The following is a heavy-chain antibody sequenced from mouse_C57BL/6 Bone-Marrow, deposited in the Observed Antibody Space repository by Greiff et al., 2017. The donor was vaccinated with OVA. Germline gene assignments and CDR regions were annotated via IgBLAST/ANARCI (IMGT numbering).Heavy chain of an antibody. Sequence: VQLQQSGPGLVQPSQSLSITCTVSGFSLTSYGVHWVRPSPGKGLEWLGVIWSGGSTDYNAAFISRLSISKDNSKSQVFFKMNSLQADDTAIYYCATYYYGSSLYAMDYWGQGTSVTVSS. D-gene: IGHD1-1*01. CDR1: GFSLTSYG. V-gene: IGHV2-2*01. CDR3: ATYYYGSSLYAMDY. J-gene: IGHJ4*01. CDR2: IWSGGST.